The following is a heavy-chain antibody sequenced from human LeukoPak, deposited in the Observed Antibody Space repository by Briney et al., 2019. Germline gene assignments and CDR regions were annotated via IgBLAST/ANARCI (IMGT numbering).Heavy chain of an antibody. Sequence: GGSLRLSCAASGFTFDDYAMHWVRQAPGKGLEWVSGISWNSGSIGYADSVKGRFTISRDNAKNSLYLQMNSLRAEDTALYYCAKDHYGSGSFHAFDIWGQGTMVTVSS. CDR3: AKDHYGSGSFHAFDI. V-gene: IGHV3-9*01. J-gene: IGHJ3*02. CDR2: ISWNSGSI. D-gene: IGHD3-10*01. CDR1: GFTFDDYA.